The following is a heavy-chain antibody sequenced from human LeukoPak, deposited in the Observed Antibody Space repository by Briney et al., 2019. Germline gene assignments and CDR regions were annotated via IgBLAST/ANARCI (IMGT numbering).Heavy chain of an antibody. CDR3: ARDQMSGSSTFDY. Sequence: ASVKVSCKASGYTFTGYYMHWVRQAPGQGLEWMGWINPNSGGTNYAQKFQGRVTMTRDTSISTAYMELRSLRSDDTAVYYCARDQMSGSSTFDYWGQGTLVTVSS. CDR2: INPNSGGT. V-gene: IGHV1-2*02. J-gene: IGHJ4*02. CDR1: GYTFTGYY. D-gene: IGHD1-26*01.